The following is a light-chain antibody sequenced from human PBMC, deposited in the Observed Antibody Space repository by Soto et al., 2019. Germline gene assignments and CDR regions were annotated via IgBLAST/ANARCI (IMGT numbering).Light chain of an antibody. J-gene: IGLJ1*01. Sequence: QSALTQPASVSGSPGQSITISCTGTSSDVGGYNYVSWYQHHPGKAPKLMIYEVSNRPSGVSYRFSGSKSGNTASLTISGLQAEDEADYYCSSYASSSSYVFGGGTKLTVL. CDR1: SSDVGGYNY. V-gene: IGLV2-14*01. CDR3: SSYASSSSYV. CDR2: EVS.